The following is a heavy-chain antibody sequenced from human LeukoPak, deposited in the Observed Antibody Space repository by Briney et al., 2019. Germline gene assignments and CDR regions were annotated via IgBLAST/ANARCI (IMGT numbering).Heavy chain of an antibody. CDR3: GKTPTPSIAAAGTFDY. V-gene: IGHV3-23*01. Sequence: GGSLRLSCSASGFPFSSYAMHWVRQAPGKGLEWVSAISGSGGSTYYADSVKGRFTISRDNSKNTLYLQMNSLRAEDTAVYYCGKTPTPSIAAAGTFDYWGQGTLVTVSS. CDR2: ISGSGGST. J-gene: IGHJ4*02. CDR1: GFPFSSYA. D-gene: IGHD6-13*01.